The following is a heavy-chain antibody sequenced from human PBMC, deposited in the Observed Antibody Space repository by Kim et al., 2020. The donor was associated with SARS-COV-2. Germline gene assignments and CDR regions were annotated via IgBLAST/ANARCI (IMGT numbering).Heavy chain of an antibody. CDR3: ARHSGGRAFDI. J-gene: IGHJ3*02. Sequence: RYSPSFQGQVTISADKSISTAYLQWSSLKASDTAMYYCARHSGGRAFDIWGQGTMVTVSS. V-gene: IGHV5-51*01. D-gene: IGHD3-16*01.